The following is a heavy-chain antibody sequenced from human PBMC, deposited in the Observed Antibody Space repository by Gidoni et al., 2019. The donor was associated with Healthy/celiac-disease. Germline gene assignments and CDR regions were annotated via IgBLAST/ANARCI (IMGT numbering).Heavy chain of an antibody. D-gene: IGHD3-3*01. V-gene: IGHV4-39*01. J-gene: IGHJ3*02. Sequence: QLQLQESVTGLVKPSETLYLTCTVSGGSISSSSYYGGWIRQPPGKGLELIGSIYYSVSTYYNPSLKSLVTISVDTSKNQFSLKLSSVTAADTAVYYCARHGKYGDIITIFGVFIKGVNDAFDIWGQGTMVTVSS. CDR2: IYYSVST. CDR3: ARHGKYGDIITIFGVFIKGVNDAFDI. CDR1: GGSISSSSYY.